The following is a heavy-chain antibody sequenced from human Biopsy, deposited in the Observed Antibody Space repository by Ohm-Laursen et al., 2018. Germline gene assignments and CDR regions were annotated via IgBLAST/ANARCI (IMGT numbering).Heavy chain of an antibody. V-gene: IGHV1-69*04. CDR2: IIPILGIV. J-gene: IGHJ6*02. CDR1: GDTFTTSA. CDR3: ASGDIGGIGLDV. Sequence: GASVKVSCKASGDTFTTSAISWVRQVPGQGLDWMGRIIPILGIVDYGQNFQGRVTIRADTSTTFLELTSLRYDDTAVYYCASGDIGGIGLDVWGLGTTVTVSS. D-gene: IGHD3-10*01.